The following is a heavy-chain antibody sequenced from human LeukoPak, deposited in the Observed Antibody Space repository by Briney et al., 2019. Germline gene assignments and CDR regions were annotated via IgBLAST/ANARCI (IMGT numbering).Heavy chain of an antibody. Sequence: GGSLRLSCAASGFTFSNYWMTWVRRAPGKGQEWVANIRRDGSETHYVDSVMGRFTISRDNAKNSLYLQMNSLRAEDTAVYYCAKDRDGDGWDYYYYMDVWGKGTTDTISS. CDR2: IRRDGSET. CDR3: AKDRDGDGWDYYYYMDV. V-gene: IGHV3-7*03. CDR1: GFTFSNYW. J-gene: IGHJ6*03. D-gene: IGHD5-24*01.